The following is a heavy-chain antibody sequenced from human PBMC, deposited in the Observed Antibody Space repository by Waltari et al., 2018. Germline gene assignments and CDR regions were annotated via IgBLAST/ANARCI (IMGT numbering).Heavy chain of an antibody. D-gene: IGHD1-26*01. CDR1: GFTFSSDA. Sequence: EVQLLESGGGLVQPGGSRRLSCAASGFTFSSDAMSWVRQAPGKGREWVSAITGNGGFTYYADSVKGRFTISRDNSKNILFLQMNSLRAEDTAVYYCAKMGLGVLDYWGQGTLVTVSS. J-gene: IGHJ4*02. CDR2: ITGNGGFT. V-gene: IGHV3-23*01. CDR3: AKMGLGVLDY.